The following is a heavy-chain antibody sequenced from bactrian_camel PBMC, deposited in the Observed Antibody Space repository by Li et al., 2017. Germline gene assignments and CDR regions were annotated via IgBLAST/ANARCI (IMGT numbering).Heavy chain of an antibody. Sequence: VQLVESGGDLVQAGESLRLSCAASGFTLSSLAMSWVRQAPGMGLEWVSAIWIGGDTYYVNSVKGRFTISRDNAKNTLYLQMNSLKPEDTAVYYCAADLVALQSACEPGAGSSYFGQGTQVTVS. CDR1: GFTLSSLA. V-gene: IGHV3S31*01. CDR2: IWIGGDT. D-gene: IGHD2*01. J-gene: IGHJ4*01.